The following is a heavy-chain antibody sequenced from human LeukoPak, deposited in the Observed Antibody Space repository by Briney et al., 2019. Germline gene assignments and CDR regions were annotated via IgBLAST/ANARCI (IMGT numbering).Heavy chain of an antibody. Sequence: SETLSLTCTVSGGSISSYYWGWIRQPPGKGLEWIGSIYYSGSTYYNPSLKSRVTISVDTSKNQFSLKLSSVTAADTAVYYCARGRGRYCSGGSCPGGHWFDPWGQGTLVTVSS. CDR2: IYYSGST. CDR1: GGSISSYY. J-gene: IGHJ5*02. D-gene: IGHD2-15*01. CDR3: ARGRGRYCSGGSCPGGHWFDP. V-gene: IGHV4-39*01.